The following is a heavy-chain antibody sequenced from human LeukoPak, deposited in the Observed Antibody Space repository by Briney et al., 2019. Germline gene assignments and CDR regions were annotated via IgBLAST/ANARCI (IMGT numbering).Heavy chain of an antibody. J-gene: IGHJ4*02. CDR3: ARQAAQTYDY. CDR1: GDSISSGSYY. Sequence: SSETLSLTCTVSGDSISSGSYYWSWIRQPAGKGLEWIGRIYGRGGSNYNPSLKSRVTISVDMSKDQFSLKLSSVTAADTAVYYCARQAAQTYDYWGQGTLVTVSS. V-gene: IGHV4-61*02. CDR2: IYGRGGS.